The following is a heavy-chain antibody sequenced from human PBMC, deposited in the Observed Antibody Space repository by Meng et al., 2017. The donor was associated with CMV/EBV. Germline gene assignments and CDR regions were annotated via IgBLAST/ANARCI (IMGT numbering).Heavy chain of an antibody. V-gene: IGHV1-69*12. CDR3: ASVTGIGWWYFDL. J-gene: IGHJ2*01. CDR1: GGTFSSYA. CDR2: IIPIFGTA. Sequence: QGQVGQSGAGVKKPGSPGKVYCKGSGGTFSSYAISWGRQAPGQGLEWMGGIIPIFGTANYAQKFQGRVTITADESTSTAYMELSSLRSEDTAVYYCASVTGIGWWYFDLWGRGTLVTVSS. D-gene: IGHD1-20*01.